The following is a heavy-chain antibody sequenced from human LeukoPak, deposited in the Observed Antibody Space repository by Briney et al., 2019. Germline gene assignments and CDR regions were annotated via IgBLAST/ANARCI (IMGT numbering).Heavy chain of an antibody. Sequence: PSETLSLTCAVYGGSFSGYCWSWIRQPPGKGLEWIGEINHSGSTNYNPSLKSRVTISVDTSKNQFSLKLSSVTAADTAVYYCARGASGWYRGFDYWGQGTLVTVSS. J-gene: IGHJ4*02. CDR2: INHSGST. D-gene: IGHD6-19*01. CDR1: GGSFSGYC. CDR3: ARGASGWYRGFDY. V-gene: IGHV4-34*01.